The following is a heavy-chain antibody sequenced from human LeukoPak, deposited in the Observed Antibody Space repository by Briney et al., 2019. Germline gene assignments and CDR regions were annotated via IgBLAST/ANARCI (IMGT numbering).Heavy chain of an antibody. Sequence: SETLSLTCTVSGGSISSGDYSWSWIRQPPGKGLEWIGYIYYSGSTFYNPSLQSRVTISVDTSKNQFSLKLSSVTAADTAVYYCAREGYCSSTSCGASLFDYWGQGTLVTVSS. CDR2: IYYSGST. D-gene: IGHD2-2*01. CDR1: GGSISSGDYS. CDR3: AREGYCSSTSCGASLFDY. J-gene: IGHJ4*02. V-gene: IGHV4-30-4*07.